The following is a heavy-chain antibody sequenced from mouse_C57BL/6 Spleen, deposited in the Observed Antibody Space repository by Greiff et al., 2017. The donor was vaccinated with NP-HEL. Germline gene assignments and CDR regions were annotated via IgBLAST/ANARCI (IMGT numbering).Heavy chain of an antibody. CDR2: IDPSDSYT. CDR3: ARYAMDY. Sequence: VQLQQPGAELVRPGTSVKLSCKASGYTFTSYWMHWVKQRPGQGLEWIGVIDPSDSYTNYNQKFKGKATLTVDTSSSTAYMQLSSLTSEDSAVYYCARYAMDYWGQGTSVTVSS. V-gene: IGHV1-59*01. CDR1: GYTFTSYW. J-gene: IGHJ4*01.